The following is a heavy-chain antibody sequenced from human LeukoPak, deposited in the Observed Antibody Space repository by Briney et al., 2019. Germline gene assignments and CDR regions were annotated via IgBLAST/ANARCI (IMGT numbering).Heavy chain of an antibody. V-gene: IGHV3-23*01. Sequence: GGSLRLSCAASGFTFSSYAMSWVRQAPGKGRERGSVISGSGGSTYYADSAKSRFTISRDNAKYTLYLQMTSLRAEDTAVYYCARPTTTVVRGVITKNYYYYYGMDVWGQGTTVTVSS. CDR3: ARPTTTVVRGVITKNYYYYYGMDV. CDR2: ISGSGGST. D-gene: IGHD3-10*01. CDR1: GFTFSSYA. J-gene: IGHJ6*02.